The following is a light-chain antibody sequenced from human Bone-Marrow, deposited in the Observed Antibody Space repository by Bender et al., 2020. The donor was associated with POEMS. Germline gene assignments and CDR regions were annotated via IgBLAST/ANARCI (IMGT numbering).Light chain of an antibody. CDR1: SSDVGSYKL. CDR2: EVS. V-gene: IGLV2-23*02. Sequence: QSALTQPASVSGSPGQSITISCTGTSSDVGSYKLVSWYQQYPGKAPKLMIYEVSKRPSGVSNRFSGSKSGNTASLTISGLQAEDEANYYCCSFAGGYTWVFGGGTKLTVL. J-gene: IGLJ3*02. CDR3: CSFAGGYTWV.